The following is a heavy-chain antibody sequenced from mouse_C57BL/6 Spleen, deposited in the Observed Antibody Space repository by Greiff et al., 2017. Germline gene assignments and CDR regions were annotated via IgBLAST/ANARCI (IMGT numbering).Heavy chain of an antibody. CDR1: GFSFNTYA. CDR3: VRHYYGSMGYAMDY. D-gene: IGHD1-1*01. V-gene: IGHV10-1*01. Sequence: GGGLVQPKGSLKLSCAASGFSFNTYAMNWVRQAPGKGLEWVARIRSKSNNYATYYADSVKDRFTISRDDSESMLYLQMNNLKTEDTAMYYCVRHYYGSMGYAMDYWGQGTSVTVSS. J-gene: IGHJ4*01. CDR2: IRSKSNNYAT.